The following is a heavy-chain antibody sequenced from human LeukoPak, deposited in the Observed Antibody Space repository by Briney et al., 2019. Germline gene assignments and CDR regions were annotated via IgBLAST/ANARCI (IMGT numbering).Heavy chain of an antibody. CDR1: GFTFSSYA. D-gene: IGHD3-22*01. Sequence: GGSLRLSCAASGFTFSSYAMSWVRQAPGKRLEWVSAISGSGGSTYYADSVKGRFTISRDNSKNTLYLQMNSLRAEDTAVYYCAKDHYYDSSGYYPLDYWGQGTLVTVSS. CDR3: AKDHYYDSSGYYPLDY. CDR2: ISGSGGST. J-gene: IGHJ4*02. V-gene: IGHV3-23*01.